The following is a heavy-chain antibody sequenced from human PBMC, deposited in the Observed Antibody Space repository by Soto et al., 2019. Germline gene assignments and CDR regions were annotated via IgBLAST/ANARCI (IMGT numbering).Heavy chain of an antibody. CDR1: GGSFSGYY. CDR3: ARGRGVITMVRGVYYFDY. D-gene: IGHD3-10*01. Sequence: QVQLQQWGAGLLKPSETLSLTCAVYGGSFSGYYWSWIRQPPGKGLEWIGEINHSGSTNYNPSLKSRVTISVDTSKNQFSLKLRSVTAADTAVYYCARGRGVITMVRGVYYFDYWGQGTLVTVSS. CDR2: INHSGST. J-gene: IGHJ4*02. V-gene: IGHV4-34*01.